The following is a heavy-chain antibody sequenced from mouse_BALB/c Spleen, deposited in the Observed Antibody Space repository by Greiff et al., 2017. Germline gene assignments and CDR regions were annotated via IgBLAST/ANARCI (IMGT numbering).Heavy chain of an antibody. CDR2: ISYDGSN. Sequence: EVKLQESGPGLVKPSQSLSLTCSVTGYSITSGYYWNWIRQFPGNKLEWMGYISYDGSNNYNPSLKNRISITRDTSKNQFFLKLNSVTTEDTATYYCARETTMGLDYWGQGTSVTVSS. J-gene: IGHJ4*01. V-gene: IGHV3-6*02. CDR3: ARETTMGLDY. D-gene: IGHD2-1*01. CDR1: GYSITSGYY.